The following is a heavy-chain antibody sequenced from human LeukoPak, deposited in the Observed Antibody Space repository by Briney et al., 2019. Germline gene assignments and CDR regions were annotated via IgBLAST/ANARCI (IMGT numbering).Heavy chain of an antibody. CDR2: ISPSGGST. CDR3: ARRRGGGYYYYGMDV. Sequence: GGSLRLSCAASGFNFSTYAMNWVRQSPGKGLEWVSGISPSGGSTYYADSVMGRFTISRDNSKNTLYLQMNSLRAEDTAVYYCARRRGGGYYYYGMDVWGQGTTVTVSS. V-gene: IGHV3-23*01. CDR1: GFNFSTYA. J-gene: IGHJ6*02. D-gene: IGHD3-10*01.